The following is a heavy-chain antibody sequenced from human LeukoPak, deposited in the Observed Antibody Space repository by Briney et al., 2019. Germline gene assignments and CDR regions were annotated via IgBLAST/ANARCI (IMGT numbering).Heavy chain of an antibody. Sequence: GGSLRLSCAASGFTFSTYAMTWVRQAAEKGLEWVSFINAGGGETYYADSVKGRFTISRDNSKNTLYLQMNSLRVEDTAVYYCGRDPNGDYFGAFEFWGQETVVTVS. CDR3: GRDPNGDYFGAFEF. V-gene: IGHV3-23*01. CDR2: INAGGGET. D-gene: IGHD4-17*01. CDR1: GFTFSTYA. J-gene: IGHJ3*01.